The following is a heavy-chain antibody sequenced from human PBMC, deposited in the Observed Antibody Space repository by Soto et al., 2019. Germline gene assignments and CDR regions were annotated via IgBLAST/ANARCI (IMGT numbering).Heavy chain of an antibody. CDR2: IIPIFGTA. Sequence: QVQLVQSGAEVKKPGSSVKVSCKASGGTFSSYAISWVRQAPGQGLEWMGGIIPIFGTANYAQKFQGRVTITADEATSTSYMELSSLRSEDTAVYYCASVNKGDYPIGWFDPWGQGTLVTVSS. D-gene: IGHD4-17*01. V-gene: IGHV1-69*01. CDR1: GGTFSSYA. CDR3: ASVNKGDYPIGWFDP. J-gene: IGHJ5*02.